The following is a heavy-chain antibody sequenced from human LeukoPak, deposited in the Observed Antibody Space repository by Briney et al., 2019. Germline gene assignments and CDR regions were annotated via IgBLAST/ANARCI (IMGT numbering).Heavy chain of an antibody. V-gene: IGHV3-30-3*01. Sequence: PGGSLRLSCAASGFTFSSYAMHWVRQAPGKGLEWVAVISYDGSNKYYADSVKGRFTISRDSSKNTLYLQMNSLRAEDTAVYYCARGYYGSGSYFPYYYYGMDVWGQGTTVTVSS. CDR2: ISYDGSNK. CDR1: GFTFSSYA. CDR3: ARGYYGSGSYFPYYYYGMDV. D-gene: IGHD3-10*01. J-gene: IGHJ6*02.